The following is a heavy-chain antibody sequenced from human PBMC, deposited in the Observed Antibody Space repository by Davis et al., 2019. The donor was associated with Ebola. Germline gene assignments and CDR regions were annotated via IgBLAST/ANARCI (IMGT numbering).Heavy chain of an antibody. V-gene: IGHV3-30*14. CDR1: GFTFSSYA. J-gene: IGHJ6*02. CDR2: ISYDGSNK. Sequence: PGGSLRLSCAASGFTFSSYAMHWVRQAPGKGLEWVAVISYDGSNKYYADSVKGRFTISRHNSKNTLYLQMNSLRAEDTAVYYCARDVGYDFWSGYFYGMDVWGQGTTVTVSS. CDR3: ARDVGYDFWSGYFYGMDV. D-gene: IGHD3-3*01.